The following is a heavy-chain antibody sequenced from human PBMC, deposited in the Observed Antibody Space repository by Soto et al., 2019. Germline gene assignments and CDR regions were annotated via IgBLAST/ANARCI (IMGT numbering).Heavy chain of an antibody. CDR2: INPGNGNT. D-gene: IGHD2-15*01. Sequence: ASVKVSCKASGYTFTNYAMHWVRQAPGQRLEWMGWINPGNGNTKYSQNFQGRVTITRDTSASTAYMELSSLRSEDTAVYYCARVYCSGGSCYGIDYWGQGTLVTVSS. CDR3: ARVYCSGGSCYGIDY. CDR1: GYTFTNYA. V-gene: IGHV1-3*01. J-gene: IGHJ4*02.